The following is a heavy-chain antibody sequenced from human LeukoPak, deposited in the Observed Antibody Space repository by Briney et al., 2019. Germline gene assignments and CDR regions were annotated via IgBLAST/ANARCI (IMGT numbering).Heavy chain of an antibody. CDR3: ATSVTRRRLDWFIDL. Sequence: PGGSLRLSCAASGFTFRDYHMSWIRQAPGKGLEWISYISSSAGTIHYVDSVKGRFTISRDNAKNSLYLQMDSLRVEDTAVYYCATSVTRRRLDWFIDLWGRGTLVSVSS. D-gene: IGHD4-17*01. CDR1: GFTFRDYH. J-gene: IGHJ2*01. CDR2: ISSSAGTI. V-gene: IGHV3-11*04.